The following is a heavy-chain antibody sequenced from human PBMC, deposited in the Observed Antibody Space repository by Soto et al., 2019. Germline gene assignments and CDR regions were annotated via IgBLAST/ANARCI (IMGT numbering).Heavy chain of an antibody. CDR3: ARLYYDSSGYYYAGGDY. D-gene: IGHD3-22*01. V-gene: IGHV1-69*13. CDR1: GGTFSSYA. CDR2: IIPIFGTA. Sequence: SVKVSCKASGGTFSSYAISWLRQAPGQGLEWMGGIIPIFGTANYAQKFQGRVTITADESTSTAYMELSSLRSEDTAVYYCARLYYDSSGYYYAGGDYWGQGTLVTVSS. J-gene: IGHJ4*02.